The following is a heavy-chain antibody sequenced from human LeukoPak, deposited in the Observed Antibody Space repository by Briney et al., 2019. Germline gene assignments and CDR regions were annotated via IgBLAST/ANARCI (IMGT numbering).Heavy chain of an antibody. CDR1: GFTVSSNY. CDR2: IYSGGST. CDR3: ARDPAVGSSGYYDY. V-gene: IGHV3-66*01. J-gene: IGHJ4*02. D-gene: IGHD3-22*01. Sequence: GGSLRHSCAASGFTVSSNYMSWVRQAPGKGLEWVSVIYSGGSTYYADSVKGRFTISRDNSKNTLYLQMNSLRAEDTAVYYCARDPAVGSSGYYDYWGQGTLVTVSS.